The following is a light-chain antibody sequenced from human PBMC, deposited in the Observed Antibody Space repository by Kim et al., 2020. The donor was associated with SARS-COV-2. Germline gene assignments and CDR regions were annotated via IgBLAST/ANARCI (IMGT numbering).Light chain of an antibody. CDR2: MAS. J-gene: IGKJ1*01. V-gene: IGKV1-5*03. CDR1: RNIDTS. Sequence: ASVGDRVPITCRASRNIDTSLAWYQQKPGKAPKLLIYMASNLKSGVPSTFSGSGSGTEFTLIISNRQPDDFATYYCQQYRTYPWTFGQGTKVDIK. CDR3: QQYRTYPWT.